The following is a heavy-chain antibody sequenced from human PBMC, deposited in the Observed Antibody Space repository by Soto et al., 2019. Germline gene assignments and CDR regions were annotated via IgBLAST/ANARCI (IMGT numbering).Heavy chain of an antibody. CDR2: IYYSGST. V-gene: IGHV4-39*01. CDR3: ARRDGSGSYYFDWYFDL. D-gene: IGHD3-10*01. Sequence: SETLSLTCTVSGGSISSSSYYWGWIRQPPGKGLEWIGSIYYSGSTYDNPSLKSRVTIYVDTSKNQFSLKLSSVTAADTAVYYCARRDGSGSYYFDWYFDLWGRGTLVTVS. J-gene: IGHJ2*01. CDR1: GGSISSSSYY.